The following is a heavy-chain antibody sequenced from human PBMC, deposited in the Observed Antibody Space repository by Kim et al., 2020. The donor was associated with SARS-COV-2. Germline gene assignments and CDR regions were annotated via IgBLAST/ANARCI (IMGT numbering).Heavy chain of an antibody. J-gene: IGHJ4*02. V-gene: IGHV4-39*01. Sequence: SETLSLTCTVSCGSISSSSYYWGWIRQPPGKGLEWIGSIYYSGSTYYNPSLKSRVTISVDTSKNQFSLKLSSVTAADTAVYYCAGHGCSSTSCYYDPFDYWGQGTLVTVSS. CDR1: CGSISSSSYY. CDR3: AGHGCSSTSCYYDPFDY. CDR2: IYYSGST. D-gene: IGHD2-2*01.